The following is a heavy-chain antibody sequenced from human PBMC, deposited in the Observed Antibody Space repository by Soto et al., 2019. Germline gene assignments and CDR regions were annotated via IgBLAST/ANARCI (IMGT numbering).Heavy chain of an antibody. CDR1: GFTFTSSA. CDR3: AAEAAAQLVSPYYYYGMDV. CDR2: IVVGSGNT. D-gene: IGHD6-13*01. Sequence: SVKVSCKASGFTFTSSAVQWVRQARGQRLEWIGWIVVGSGNTNYAQKFQERVTITRDMSTSTAYMELSSLRSEDTAVYYCAAEAAAQLVSPYYYYGMDVWGQGTTVTVSS. J-gene: IGHJ6*02. V-gene: IGHV1-58*01.